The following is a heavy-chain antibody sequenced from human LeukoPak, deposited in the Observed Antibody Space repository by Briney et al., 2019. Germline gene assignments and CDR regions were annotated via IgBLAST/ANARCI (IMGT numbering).Heavy chain of an antibody. CDR3: ATQFRYGSAAGPLDY. D-gene: IGHD3-10*01. J-gene: IGHJ4*02. Sequence: PGGSLRLSCAASGFTFGNYALNWVRQPPGKGLEWVSIISPSGGRTDYADSVKGRFTISRDNFKNMLYLQMNSLRAEDTALFYCATQFRYGSAAGPLDYWGQGTLVTVSS. V-gene: IGHV3-23*01. CDR1: GFTFGNYA. CDR2: ISPSGGRT.